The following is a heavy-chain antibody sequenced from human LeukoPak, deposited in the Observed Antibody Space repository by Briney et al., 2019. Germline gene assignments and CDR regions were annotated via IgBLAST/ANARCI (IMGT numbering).Heavy chain of an antibody. CDR1: GFTFSSYW. V-gene: IGHV3-7*01. CDR3: ARGTLNIPGEQGAFDY. D-gene: IGHD1-14*01. Sequence: GGSLRLSCAASGFTFSSYWMSWVRQAPGKGLEWVANIKQDGSEKYYVDSVKGRFTISRDNAKKSVNLQMNSLRAEDTAVYYCARGTLNIPGEQGAFDYWGQGTLATVSS. J-gene: IGHJ4*02. CDR2: IKQDGSEK.